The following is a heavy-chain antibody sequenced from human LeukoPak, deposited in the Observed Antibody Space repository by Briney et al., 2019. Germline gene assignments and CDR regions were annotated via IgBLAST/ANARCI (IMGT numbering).Heavy chain of an antibody. Sequence: ASLRVSCEASGYTFTGYYMHWVRQAPGQGLEWMGLISPNSGGTNYAEKVQGRFTMTRDTSINTAYMKLNRLTSEATAVYYGARKYTRSSGIDYWGQGALVTVSS. CDR3: ARKYTRSSGIDY. CDR2: ISPNSGGT. CDR1: GYTFTGYY. V-gene: IGHV1-2*02. J-gene: IGHJ4*02. D-gene: IGHD6-6*01.